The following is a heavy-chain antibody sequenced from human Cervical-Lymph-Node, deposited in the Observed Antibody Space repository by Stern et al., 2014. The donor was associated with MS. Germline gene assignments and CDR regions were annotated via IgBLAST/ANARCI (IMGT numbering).Heavy chain of an antibody. Sequence: VQLEESGGGVVQPGRSLRLSCAVSGFSLSSPGMHWVRQAPGKGLEWVAVISFVGSNARYGDSVKGRFSISRDISNNTLYLQMNSLRPEDTALYYCLGVGDAMHVWGQGTTVIVSS. CDR2: ISFVGSNA. CDR1: GFSLSSPG. CDR3: LGVGDAMHV. J-gene: IGHJ6*02. V-gene: IGHV3-30*03.